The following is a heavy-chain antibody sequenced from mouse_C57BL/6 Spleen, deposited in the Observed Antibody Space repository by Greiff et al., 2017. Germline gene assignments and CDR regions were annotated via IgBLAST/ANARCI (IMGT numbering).Heavy chain of an antibody. CDR1: GFSLTSYG. J-gene: IGHJ4*01. CDR3: ARNEDYYGSSYNAMDY. V-gene: IGHV2-2*01. Sequence: VQLQESGPGLVQPSQSLSITCTVSGFSLTSYGVHWVRQSPGKGLEWLGVIWSGGSTDYNAAFISRLSISKDNSKSQVFFKMNSLQADDTAIYYCARNEDYYGSSYNAMDYWGQGTSVTVSS. CDR2: IWSGGST. D-gene: IGHD1-1*01.